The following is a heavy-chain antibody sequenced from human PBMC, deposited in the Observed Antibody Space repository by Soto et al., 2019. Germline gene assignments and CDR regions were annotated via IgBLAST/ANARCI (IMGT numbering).Heavy chain of an antibody. CDR3: AKGEPHYYDSSVLDY. J-gene: IGHJ4*02. Sequence: GGSLRLSCAASGFTVSSNYMSWVRQAPGKGLEWVSAISGSGGSTYYADSVKGRFTISRDNSKNTLYLQMNSLRAEDTAVYYCAKGEPHYYDSSVLDYWGQGTLVTVSS. D-gene: IGHD3-22*01. CDR1: GFTVSSNY. CDR2: ISGSGGST. V-gene: IGHV3-23*01.